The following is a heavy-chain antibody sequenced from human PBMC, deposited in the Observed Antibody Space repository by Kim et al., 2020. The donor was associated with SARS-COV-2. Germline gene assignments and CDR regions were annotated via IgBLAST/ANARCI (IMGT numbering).Heavy chain of an antibody. V-gene: IGHV3-21*01. D-gene: IGHD2-15*01. Sequence: GGSLRLSCAASGFTFSSYSMNWVRQAPGKGLEWVSSISSSSSYIYYADSVKGRFTISRDNAKNSLYLQMNSLRAEDTAVYYCARGVAPRRGRGVDWFDPWGQGTLVTVSS. CDR3: ARGVAPRRGRGVDWFDP. CDR1: GFTFSSYS. J-gene: IGHJ5*02. CDR2: ISSSSSYI.